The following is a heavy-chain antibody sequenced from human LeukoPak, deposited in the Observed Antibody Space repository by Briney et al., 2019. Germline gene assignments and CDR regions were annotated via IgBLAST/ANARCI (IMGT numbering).Heavy chain of an antibody. CDR1: GYTFTSYY. J-gene: IGHJ3*02. CDR3: AREIIERGAFDM. CDR2: INPSVGST. D-gene: IGHD2/OR15-2a*01. V-gene: IGHV1-46*01. Sequence: ASVKVSCKASGYTFTSYYLHWVRQAPGQGLEWMGIINPSVGSTTYAQKFQGRVTMTRDTSTSTVYMELSSLRSEDTAVYCCAREIIERGAFDMRGQGTVVTVSS.